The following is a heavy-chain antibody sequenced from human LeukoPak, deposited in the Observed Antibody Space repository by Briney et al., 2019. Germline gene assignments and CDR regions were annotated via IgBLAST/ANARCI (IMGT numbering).Heavy chain of an antibody. CDR3: ARGTTGTFRWFDP. J-gene: IGHJ5*02. CDR1: GGSISSYY. D-gene: IGHD1-1*01. Sequence: SETLSLTCTVSGGSISSYYWGWIRQPPGKGLEWIGYIYYSGSTNYNPSLKSRVTISVDTSKNQFSLKLSSVTAADTAVYYCARGTTGTFRWFDPWGQGTLVTVSS. CDR2: IYYSGST. V-gene: IGHV4-59*01.